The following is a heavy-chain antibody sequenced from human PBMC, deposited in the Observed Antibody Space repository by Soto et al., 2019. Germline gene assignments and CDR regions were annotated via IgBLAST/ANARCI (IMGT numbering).Heavy chain of an antibody. V-gene: IGHV4-31*03. J-gene: IGHJ4*02. Sequence: QVQLQESGPGLVKPSQTLSLTCTVSGGSISSGGYYWSWISQHPGKGLEWIGYIYYSGSTYYNPSLKSRVTISVDTSKNQFSLKLSSVTAADTAVYYCARGRPSIMITFGGVIAFDYWGQGTLVTVSS. CDR3: ARGRPSIMITFGGVIAFDY. D-gene: IGHD3-16*02. CDR2: IYYSGST. CDR1: GGSISSGGYY.